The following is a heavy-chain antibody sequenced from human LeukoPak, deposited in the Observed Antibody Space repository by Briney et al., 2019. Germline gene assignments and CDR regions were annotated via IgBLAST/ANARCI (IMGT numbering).Heavy chain of an antibody. CDR2: IYYSGST. CDR3: ARVSGSTSSYNWFDP. J-gene: IGHJ5*02. Sequence: SQTLSLTCTVSGGSISSGGYYWGWTRQHPGKGLEWIGYIYYSGSTYYNPSLKSRITISVDTSKNQFSLKLSSVTAADTAVYYCARVSGSTSSYNWFDPWGQGILVTVSS. V-gene: IGHV4-31*03. D-gene: IGHD2-2*01. CDR1: GGSISSGGYY.